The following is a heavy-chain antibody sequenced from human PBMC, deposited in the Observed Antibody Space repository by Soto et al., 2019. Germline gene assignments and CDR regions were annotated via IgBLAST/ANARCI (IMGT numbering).Heavy chain of an antibody. CDR1: GYTFTGYY. D-gene: IGHD4-17*01. CDR3: ARDHGNGDYYFDY. V-gene: IGHV1-2*04. CDR2: INPNSGGT. J-gene: IGHJ4*02. Sequence: GASVKVSCEASGYTFTGYYMHWVRQAPGQGLEWMGWINPNSGGTNYAQKFQGWVTMTRDTSISTAYMELSRLRSDDTAVYYCARDHGNGDYYFDYWGQGTLVTVSS.